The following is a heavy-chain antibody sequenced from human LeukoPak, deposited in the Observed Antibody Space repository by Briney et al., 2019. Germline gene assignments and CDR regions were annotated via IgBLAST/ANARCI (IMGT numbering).Heavy chain of an antibody. Sequence: TGGSLRLSCAASGFTFSDYYMSWIRQAPGKGLEWVSYISSSSYTYYADSVKGRFTISRDNPKNTLYLQMNSLRAEDTAVYYCAKVIYGIPGDAFDIWGQGTMVTVSS. V-gene: IGHV3-11*05. CDR1: GFTFSDYY. D-gene: IGHD2-2*02. J-gene: IGHJ3*02. CDR2: ISSSSYT. CDR3: AKVIYGIPGDAFDI.